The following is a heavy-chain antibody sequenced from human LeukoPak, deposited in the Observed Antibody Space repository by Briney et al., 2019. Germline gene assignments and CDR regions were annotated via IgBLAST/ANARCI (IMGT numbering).Heavy chain of an antibody. CDR2: LDSEDGET. CDR3: ARVWGAMSDFDY. J-gene: IGHJ4*02. Sequence: ASVKVSCKVSGYTLTELSIHWVRQAPGKGLEWMGGLDSEDGETTYAQKFQGRVTMTEDTSIDTAFMELRSLRSDDTAVYYCARVWGAMSDFDYWGQGTLVTVSS. D-gene: IGHD3-16*01. V-gene: IGHV1-24*01. CDR1: GYTLTELS.